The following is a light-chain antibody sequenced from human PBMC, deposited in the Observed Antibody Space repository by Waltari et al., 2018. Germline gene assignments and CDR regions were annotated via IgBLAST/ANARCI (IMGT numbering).Light chain of an antibody. CDR2: WAS. V-gene: IGKV4-1*01. Sequence: DIVMTQSPDSLAVSLGERATINCTSSQSVLHSSNNENYLAWYQQKPGQPPELLIYWASTRESGVPDRFSGSGSGTDFTLTISSLQAEDVAVYYCQQYYSIPLTFGGGTKVEIK. CDR3: QQYYSIPLT. CDR1: QSVLHSSNNENY. J-gene: IGKJ4*01.